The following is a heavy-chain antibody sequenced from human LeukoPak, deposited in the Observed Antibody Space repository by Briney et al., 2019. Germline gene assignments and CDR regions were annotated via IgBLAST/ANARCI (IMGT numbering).Heavy chain of an antibody. CDR3: ARDRTVTKSRAYNWFDP. V-gene: IGHV3-7*01. J-gene: IGHJ5*02. CDR1: GFTFSSYW. D-gene: IGHD4-17*01. CDR2: IKQDGSEK. Sequence: GGSLRLSCAASGFTFSSYWMSWVRQAPGKGLEWVANIKQDGSEKYYVDSVKGRFTISRDNAKNSLYLQMNSLRAEDTAVYYCARDRTVTKSRAYNWFDPWGQGTLVTVSS.